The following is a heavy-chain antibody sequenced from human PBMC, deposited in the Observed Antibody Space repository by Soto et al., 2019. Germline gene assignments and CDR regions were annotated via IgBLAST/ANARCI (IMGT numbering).Heavy chain of an antibody. Sequence: QVQLVESGGGVVQPGGSLRLSCAASGFTFDAYGFHWVRQAPGKGLEWVAVVWSNGNLKYYADSVKGRFTISRDSSKSALKLQMNSLRADDTAVYYCARIQLDTIMALDYWGQGTLVTVSS. D-gene: IGHD1-1*01. CDR1: GFTFDAYG. CDR2: VWSNGNLK. V-gene: IGHV3-33*01. CDR3: ARIQLDTIMALDY. J-gene: IGHJ4*02.